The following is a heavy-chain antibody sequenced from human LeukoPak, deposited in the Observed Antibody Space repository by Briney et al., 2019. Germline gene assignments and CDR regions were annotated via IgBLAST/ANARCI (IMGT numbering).Heavy chain of an antibody. Sequence: PGGSLRLSCAASGFTFSSYGMHWVRQAPGKGLEWVAVISYDGSNKYYADSVKGRFTISRDNSKNTLYLQMNSLRAEDTAVYYCARDNAPYTSSSSGLGLFDYWGQGTLVTVSS. CDR3: ARDNAPYTSSSSGLGLFDY. V-gene: IGHV3-30*12. D-gene: IGHD6-6*01. CDR2: ISYDGSNK. CDR1: GFTFSSYG. J-gene: IGHJ4*02.